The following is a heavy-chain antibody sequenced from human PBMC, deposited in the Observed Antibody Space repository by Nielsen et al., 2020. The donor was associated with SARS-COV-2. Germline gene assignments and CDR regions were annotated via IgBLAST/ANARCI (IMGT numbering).Heavy chain of an antibody. CDR2: ISYDGSNK. CDR3: ASISQWLVDY. V-gene: IGHV3-30-3*01. CDR1: GFTFSSYA. Sequence: GESLKISCAASGFTFSSYAMHWVRQAPGKGLEWVAVISYDGSNKYYADSVKGRFTISRDNSKNTLYLQMNSLRAEDTAVYYCASISQWLVDYWGQGTLVTVSS. D-gene: IGHD6-19*01. J-gene: IGHJ4*02.